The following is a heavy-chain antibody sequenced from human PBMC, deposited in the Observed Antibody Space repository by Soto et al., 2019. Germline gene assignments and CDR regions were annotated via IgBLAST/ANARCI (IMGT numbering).Heavy chain of an antibody. CDR2: IYYSGST. Sequence: PSETLSLTCTVSGGPISSYYWSWIRQPPGKGLEWIGYIYYSGSTNYNPSLKSRVTISVDTSKNQSSLKLSSVTAADTAVYYCARQQWLVLNAFDIWGQGTMVPVSS. J-gene: IGHJ3*02. V-gene: IGHV4-59*01. D-gene: IGHD6-19*01. CDR1: GGPISSYY. CDR3: ARQQWLVLNAFDI.